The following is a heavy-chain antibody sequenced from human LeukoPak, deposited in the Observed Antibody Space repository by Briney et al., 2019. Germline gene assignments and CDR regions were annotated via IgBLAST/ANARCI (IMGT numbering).Heavy chain of an antibody. Sequence: GGSLSLSCAASGFTFSSYELNWVRQAPGKGLEWLSYISYTGSNKYYADSVKGRFTISRDNAKNSLYSQMNSLRAEDTAVYFCARVFVGENFDYWGRGTLVTVSS. V-gene: IGHV3-48*03. CDR3: ARVFVGENFDY. CDR1: GFTFSSYE. D-gene: IGHD1-14*01. J-gene: IGHJ4*02. CDR2: ISYTGSNK.